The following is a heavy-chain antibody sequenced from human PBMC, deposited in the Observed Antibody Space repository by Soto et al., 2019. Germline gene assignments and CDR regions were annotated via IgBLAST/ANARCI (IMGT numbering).Heavy chain of an antibody. Sequence: QVQLVQSGAEVKEPGSSVKVSCKASGGTLNSYAISWVRQAPGQGLEWMGGIIRIFGTANYAQTFQGRVTTTADGSTNTPYMELSSLRSDDPAVYYCARSFRDYYYYTKGSSLLEDYSYGLDVWGQGTTVTVSS. V-gene: IGHV1-69*01. CDR2: IIRIFGTA. J-gene: IGHJ6*02. CDR3: ARSFRDYYYYTKGSSLLEDYSYGLDV. D-gene: IGHD3-22*01. CDR1: GGTLNSYA.